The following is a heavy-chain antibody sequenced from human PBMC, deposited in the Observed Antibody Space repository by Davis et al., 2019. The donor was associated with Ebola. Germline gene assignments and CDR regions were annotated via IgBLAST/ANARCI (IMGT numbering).Heavy chain of an antibody. V-gene: IGHV1-2*02. Sequence: ASVKVSCKASGYTFTGYYMHWVRQAPGQGLEWMGWINPNSGGTNYAQKFQGRVIMTRDTSISTAYMELGRLRTGDTAVYYCARRTTVKVDYWGQGTLVTVSS. J-gene: IGHJ4*02. CDR1: GYTFTGYY. CDR3: ARRTTVKVDY. CDR2: INPNSGGT. D-gene: IGHD4-17*01.